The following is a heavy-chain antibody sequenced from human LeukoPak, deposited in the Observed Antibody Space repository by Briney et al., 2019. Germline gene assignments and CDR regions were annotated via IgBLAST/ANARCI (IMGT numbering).Heavy chain of an antibody. J-gene: IGHJ4*02. D-gene: IGHD5-18*01. V-gene: IGHV3-33*01. CDR1: GFIFSNSG. Sequence: GGSLRLSCTVSGFIFSNSGMHWVRRAPGKGLEWVAVVWFDGSKRYYADSVKGRFTISRDNSKNTLHLQMDSLRVEDTAAYFCARDFRRYSYGPIDYWGQGTLVTVSS. CDR3: ARDFRRYSYGPIDY. CDR2: VWFDGSKR.